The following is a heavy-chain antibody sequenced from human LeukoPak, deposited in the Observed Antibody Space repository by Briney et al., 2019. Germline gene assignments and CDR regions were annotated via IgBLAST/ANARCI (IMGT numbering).Heavy chain of an antibody. Sequence: PSETLSLTCTVSGGSINNYYWSWIRQPPGKGLEWIGYIYYSGSTNYNPSLKSRVTISADKSNNQFSLQLSSVTAADTAVYYCARVPPRAAMVYFDYWGQGTLVTVSS. CDR3: ARVPPRAAMVYFDY. D-gene: IGHD5-18*01. V-gene: IGHV4-59*12. J-gene: IGHJ4*02. CDR2: IYYSGST. CDR1: GGSINNYY.